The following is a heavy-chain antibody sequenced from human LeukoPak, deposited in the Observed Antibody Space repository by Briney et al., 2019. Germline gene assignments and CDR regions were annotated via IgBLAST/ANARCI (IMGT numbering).Heavy chain of an antibody. CDR3: ARLYSGSYERFDY. D-gene: IGHD1-26*01. J-gene: IGHJ4*02. V-gene: IGHV4-34*01. CDR2: VNESGGT. CDR1: IDSFSNYH. Sequence: SETLSLTCAVYIDSFSNYHWNWIRQTPAKGLEWIGEVNESGGTNISPSLRSRVTISVDTSKNQFSLKLSSVTAADTAVYYCARLYSGSYERFDYWGQGTLVTVSS.